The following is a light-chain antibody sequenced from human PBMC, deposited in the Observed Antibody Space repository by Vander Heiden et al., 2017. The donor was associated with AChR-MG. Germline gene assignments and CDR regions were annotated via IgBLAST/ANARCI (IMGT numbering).Light chain of an antibody. J-gene: IGLJ3*02. CDR1: SSDVGGYNY. Sequence: QSALTQPPSASGSPGQSLTLSCTGTSSDVGGYNYVSWYQQHPGKAPKLMIYDVSNRPSGVSNRFSGSKSGNTASLTISGLQAEDEADYYCSSYTSSSTWVFGGGTKLTVL. CDR3: SSYTSSSTWV. V-gene: IGLV2-14*01. CDR2: DVS.